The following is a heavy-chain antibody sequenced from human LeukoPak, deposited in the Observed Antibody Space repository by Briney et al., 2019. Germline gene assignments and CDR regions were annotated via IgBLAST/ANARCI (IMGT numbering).Heavy chain of an antibody. CDR1: GYSLTSYW. CDR2: IYPGDSDT. CDR3: ATTNNYDILTGYPYYFDY. J-gene: IGHJ4*02. D-gene: IGHD3-9*01. Sequence: GESLKISCKGSGYSLTSYWIGWVRQMPGKGLEWMGIIYPGDSDTTYSPSFQGQVTISADKSISTAYLQWSSLKASDTAMYYCATTNNYDILTGYPYYFDYWGQGTLVTVSS. V-gene: IGHV5-51*01.